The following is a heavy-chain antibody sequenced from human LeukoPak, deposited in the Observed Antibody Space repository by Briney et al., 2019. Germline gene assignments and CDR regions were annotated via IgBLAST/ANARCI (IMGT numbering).Heavy chain of an antibody. CDR2: IYYSGST. D-gene: IGHD3-10*01. Sequence: KPSETLSLTCTVSGGSISSYYWSWIRQPPGKGLEWIGYIYYSGSTNYNPSLKSRVTMSVDTSKNQFSLKLTSMTAADTAVYYCARLSRPSSGSGITVDYWGQGTLVTVSS. J-gene: IGHJ4*02. CDR3: ARLSRPSSGSGITVDY. V-gene: IGHV4-59*08. CDR1: GGSISSYY.